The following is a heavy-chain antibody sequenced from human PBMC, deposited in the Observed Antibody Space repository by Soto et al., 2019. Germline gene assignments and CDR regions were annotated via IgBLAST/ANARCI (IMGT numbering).Heavy chain of an antibody. J-gene: IGHJ5*02. CDR1: GFTFVSYA. Sequence: GGSVRISCASSGFTFVSYAMSGVRQAPGKGLEWVSTVSGIGVSTYYADSVKGRFTIFRDNSKNTLYLQMNSLRAEDTAVYYCAQGGITSPSPWGQGTLVTVSS. V-gene: IGHV3-23*01. D-gene: IGHD3-10*01. CDR2: VSGIGVST. CDR3: AQGGITSPSP.